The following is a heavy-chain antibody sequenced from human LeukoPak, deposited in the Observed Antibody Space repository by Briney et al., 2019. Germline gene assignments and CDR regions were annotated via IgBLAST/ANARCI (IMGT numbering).Heavy chain of an antibody. CDR1: GFTFSSYG. J-gene: IGHJ4*02. V-gene: IGHV3-23*01. Sequence: PGGSLRLSCAASGFTFSSYGMSWVRQAPGKGLEWVLAISGSGGSTYYADSVKGRFTISRDNSKNTLYLQMNSLRAEDTAVYYCAKTVSGYRSFYYFDYWGQGTLVTVSS. D-gene: IGHD3-22*01. CDR2: ISGSGGST. CDR3: AKTVSGYRSFYYFDY.